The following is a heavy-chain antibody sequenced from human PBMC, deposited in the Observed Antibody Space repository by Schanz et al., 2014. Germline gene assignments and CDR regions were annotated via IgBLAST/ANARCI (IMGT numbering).Heavy chain of an antibody. Sequence: QVQLVESGGGVVQPGRSLRLSCATSGLNFDYYGMNWVRQAPGKGLEWVANIGYDGSEKYYVDSVKGRFTISRDNSKNALYLQMDSLRAEDTAVYYCARGIITMVRGGDVGAFDMWGQGTMVTVSS. V-gene: IGHV3-33*01. CDR3: ARGIITMVRGGDVGAFDM. CDR1: GLNFDYYG. CDR2: IGYDGSEK. D-gene: IGHD3-10*01. J-gene: IGHJ3*02.